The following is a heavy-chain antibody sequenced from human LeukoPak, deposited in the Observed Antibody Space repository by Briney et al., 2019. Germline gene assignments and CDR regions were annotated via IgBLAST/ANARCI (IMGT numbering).Heavy chain of an antibody. V-gene: IGHV3-23*01. Sequence: PGGSLRLSCAASGFTFSSYAMSWVRQAPGKGLEWVSAISGSGGSTYYADSVKGRLTISRDNSKNTLFLQMSSLETEDTAVYYCALYCTTGVCYSGGYYYYYGMDVWGQGTTVTVSS. CDR2: ISGSGGST. CDR3: ALYCTTGVCYSGGYYYYYGMDV. J-gene: IGHJ6*02. D-gene: IGHD2-8*01. CDR1: GFTFSSYA.